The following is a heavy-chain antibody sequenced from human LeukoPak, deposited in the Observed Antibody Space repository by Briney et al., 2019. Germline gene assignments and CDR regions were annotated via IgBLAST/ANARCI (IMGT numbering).Heavy chain of an antibody. CDR3: ARAAYCRGGSCYYNYYGMDV. J-gene: IGHJ6*04. CDR2: INHSGST. D-gene: IGHD2-15*01. V-gene: IGHV4-34*01. Sequence: PSETLSLTCAVYGGSFSGYYWSWIRQPPGTGLEWIGEINHSGSTNYNPSLKSRVTISVDTSKNQFSLKLSSVTAADTAVYYCARAAYCRGGSCYYNYYGMDVWGKGTTVTVSS. CDR1: GGSFSGYY.